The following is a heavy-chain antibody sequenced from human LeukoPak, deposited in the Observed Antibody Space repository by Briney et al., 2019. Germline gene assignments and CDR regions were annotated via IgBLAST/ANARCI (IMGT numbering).Heavy chain of an antibody. D-gene: IGHD3-10*01. Sequence: PSQTLSLTCAISGDSVSSNSAAWNWIRQSPSRGLEWLGRTYYRSKWYNDYAVSVKSRITINPDTSKNQFSLQLNSVTPEDTAVYYCARNPGDYGSGSYSRYYYYYCMDVWGQGTTVTVSS. CDR3: ARNPGDYGSGSYSRYYYYYCMDV. J-gene: IGHJ6*02. V-gene: IGHV6-1*01. CDR1: GDSVSSNSAA. CDR2: TYYRSKWYN.